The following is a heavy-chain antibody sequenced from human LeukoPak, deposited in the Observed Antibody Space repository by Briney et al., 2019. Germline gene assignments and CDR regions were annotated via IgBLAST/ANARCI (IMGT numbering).Heavy chain of an antibody. CDR3: ARDHYYDSSGYTHDY. V-gene: IGHV3-21*01. D-gene: IGHD3-22*01. CDR2: ISSSSSYI. CDR1: GFTFSSYS. Sequence: GGSLRLSCAASGFTFSSYSMTWVRQAPGKGLEWVSSISSSSSYIYYADSVKGRFTISRDNAKNSLYLQMNSLRAEDTAVYYCARDHYYDSSGYTHDYWGQGTLVTVSS. J-gene: IGHJ4*02.